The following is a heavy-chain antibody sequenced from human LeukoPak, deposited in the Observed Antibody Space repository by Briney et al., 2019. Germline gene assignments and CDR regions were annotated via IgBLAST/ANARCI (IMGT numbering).Heavy chain of an antibody. J-gene: IGHJ6*02. CDR3: ARDQDIAVVVAATPLYYYYGMDV. CDR1: GYTFTGYY. CDR2: INPNSGGT. Sequence: ASVKVSCKASGYTFTGYYMHWVRQAPGQGLEWMGWINPNSGGTNYAQKFQGRVTMTRDTSISTAYMELSRLRSDDTAVYYCARDQDIAVVVAATPLYYYYGMDVWGQGTTVTVSS. D-gene: IGHD2-15*01. V-gene: IGHV1-2*02.